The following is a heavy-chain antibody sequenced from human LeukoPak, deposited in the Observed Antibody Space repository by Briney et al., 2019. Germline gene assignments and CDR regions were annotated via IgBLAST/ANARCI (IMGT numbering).Heavy chain of an antibody. Sequence: GASVKVSCKASGGTFNNYTISWVRQAPGQGLEWMGGIIPIFGTANYAQKFQGRVTITADESTSTAYMELSSLRSEDTAVYYCARDITAVDDYYYYYMDVWGKGTTVTVSS. CDR1: GGTFNNYT. CDR3: ARDITAVDDYYYYYMDV. CDR2: IIPIFGTA. J-gene: IGHJ6*03. D-gene: IGHD3-3*01. V-gene: IGHV1-69*13.